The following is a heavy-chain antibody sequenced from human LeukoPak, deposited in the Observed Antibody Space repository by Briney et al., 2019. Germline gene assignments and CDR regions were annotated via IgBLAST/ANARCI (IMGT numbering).Heavy chain of an antibody. Sequence: SETLSLTCTVSGGSISSSSYYWGWIRQPPGKGLEWIGSIYYSGSTYYNPSLKSRVTISVDTSKNQFSLKLSSVTAADTAVYYCARQYDFWSGYYFDYWGQGTLVTVSS. CDR1: GGSISSSSYY. V-gene: IGHV4-39*01. D-gene: IGHD3-3*01. CDR3: ARQYDFWSGYYFDY. J-gene: IGHJ4*02. CDR2: IYYSGST.